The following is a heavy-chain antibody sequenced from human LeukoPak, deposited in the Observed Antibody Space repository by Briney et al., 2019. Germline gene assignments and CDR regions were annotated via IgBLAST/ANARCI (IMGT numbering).Heavy chain of an antibody. D-gene: IGHD3-22*01. V-gene: IGHV4-34*01. J-gene: IGHJ4*02. Sequence: SETLSLTCAVYGGSFSGYYWSWIRQPPGKGLEWIGEINHSGSTNYNPSLKCRATISVDTSKNQFSLKLISVTAADTAVYYCARGVGSGYTDYWGQGALVTVSS. CDR1: GGSFSGYY. CDR2: INHSGST. CDR3: ARGVGSGYTDY.